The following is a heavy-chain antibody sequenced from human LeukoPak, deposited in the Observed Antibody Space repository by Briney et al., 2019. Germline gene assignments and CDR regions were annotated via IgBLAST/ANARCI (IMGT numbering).Heavy chain of an antibody. V-gene: IGHV3-21*01. J-gene: IGHJ4*02. CDR3: ARWDYGDQFFDY. CDR2: ISSSSSYI. D-gene: IGHD4-17*01. Sequence: GESLRLSCAASGFTFSSYSMNWVRQAPGKGLEWVSSISSSSSYIYYADSVKGRYTISRDNAKNSLYLQMNSLRAEDTAVYYCARWDYGDQFFDYWGQGTLVTVSS. CDR1: GFTFSSYS.